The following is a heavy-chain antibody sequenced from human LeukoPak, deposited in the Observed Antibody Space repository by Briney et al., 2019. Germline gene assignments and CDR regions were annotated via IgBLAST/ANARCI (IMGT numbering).Heavy chain of an antibody. J-gene: IGHJ6*02. CDR3: ARDRENYDFWSGGSRSYYYGMDV. D-gene: IGHD3-3*01. V-gene: IGHV1-46*01. Sequence: GASVKVSCKASGYTFTSYYMHWVRQAPGQGLEWMGIINPSGGGTSYAQKFQGRVTMTRDTSTSAVYMELSSLRSEDTAVYYCARDRENYDFWSGGSRSYYYGMDVWGQGTTVTVSS. CDR2: INPSGGGT. CDR1: GYTFTSYY.